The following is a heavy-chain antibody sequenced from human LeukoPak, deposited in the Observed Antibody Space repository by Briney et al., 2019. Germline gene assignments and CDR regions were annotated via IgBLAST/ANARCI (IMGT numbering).Heavy chain of an antibody. V-gene: IGHV3-74*01. Sequence: GGSLRLSCVAAGFTFSNYGMNWVRQAPGKGMVWVSRINSDGSSTSYADSVKGRFTISRDNAKNTLYLQMNSLRAEDTAVYYCARDMYNWNDENYYYYMDVWGKGTTVTISS. D-gene: IGHD1-1*01. CDR3: ARDMYNWNDENYYYYMDV. CDR2: INSDGSST. CDR1: GFTFSNYG. J-gene: IGHJ6*03.